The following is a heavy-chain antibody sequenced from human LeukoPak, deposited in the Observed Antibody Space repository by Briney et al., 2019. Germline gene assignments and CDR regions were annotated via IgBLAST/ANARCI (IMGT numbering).Heavy chain of an antibody. J-gene: IGHJ4*02. CDR1: RYIFNNYA. CDR2: ISGSGST. CDR3: VKGGQDCSPTTCYYD. D-gene: IGHD2-2*01. Sequence: PGGSLRLSCVASRYIFNNYAVSWVRQAPGKGLEWVSAISGSGSTYYADSVKGRFTISRDNSKNTGYLQMNSLRAEDTAVYYCVKGGQDCSPTTCYYDWGQGTLVTVSS. V-gene: IGHV3-23*01.